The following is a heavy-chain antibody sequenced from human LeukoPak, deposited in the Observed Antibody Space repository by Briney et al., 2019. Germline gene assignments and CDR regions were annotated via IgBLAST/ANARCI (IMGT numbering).Heavy chain of an antibody. CDR1: GGSISNTNW. D-gene: IGHD3-22*01. V-gene: IGHV4-4*02. Sequence: PSETLSLTFDVSGGSISNTNWWSWVRQPPGQGLEWIGEVSLAGQTNYNPSLNGRVTMSVDTSKNQFSLRLSSVTAADTAVYYCARRRRDSSGLYYFDYWGQGTLVTVSS. CDR2: VSLAGQT. J-gene: IGHJ4*02. CDR3: ARRRRDSSGLYYFDY.